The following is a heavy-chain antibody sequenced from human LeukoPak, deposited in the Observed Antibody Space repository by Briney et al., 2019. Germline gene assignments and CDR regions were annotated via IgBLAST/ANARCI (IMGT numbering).Heavy chain of an antibody. CDR3: ARRTYYYGSGSYNNNYYYYMDV. CDR1: GYTFTNYG. Sequence: ASVKVSCKASGYTFTNYGISWVRQAPGQGLEWMGCISGYNGGKNYAKKVQGRVTMTTDTSTSTAYMELRSLRSDDTAVYYCARRTYYYGSGSYNNNYYYYMDVWGKGTTVTVSS. D-gene: IGHD3-10*01. CDR2: ISGYNGGK. V-gene: IGHV1-18*01. J-gene: IGHJ6*03.